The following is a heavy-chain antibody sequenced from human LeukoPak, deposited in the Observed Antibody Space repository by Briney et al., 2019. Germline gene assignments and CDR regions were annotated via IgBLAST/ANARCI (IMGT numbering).Heavy chain of an antibody. V-gene: IGHV3-21*01. CDR3: ARGGGNFDY. D-gene: IGHD2-15*01. Sequence: GGSLRLSCAASEXTFSSYTINWVRQAPGKGLEWVSSISSTSTYISYADSVKGRFTISRDNAKNSLYLQMNSLRAEDTAVYYCARGGGNFDYWGQGTLVTVSS. J-gene: IGHJ4*02. CDR2: ISSTSTYI. CDR1: EXTFSSYT.